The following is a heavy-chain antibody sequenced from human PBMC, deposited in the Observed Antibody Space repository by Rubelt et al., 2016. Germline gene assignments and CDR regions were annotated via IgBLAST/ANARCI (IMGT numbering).Heavy chain of an antibody. V-gene: IGHV3-23*01. CDR2: ISGSGGST. Sequence: GKGLEWVSAISGSGGSTYYADSVKGRFTISRDNSKNTLYLQMNSLRAEDTAVYYCAKGGSSWYYFDYWGQGTLVTVSS. CDR3: AKGGSSWYYFDY. D-gene: IGHD6-13*01. J-gene: IGHJ4*02.